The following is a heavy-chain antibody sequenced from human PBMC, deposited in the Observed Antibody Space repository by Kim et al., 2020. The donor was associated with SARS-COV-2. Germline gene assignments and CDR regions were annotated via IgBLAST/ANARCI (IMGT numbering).Heavy chain of an antibody. CDR1: GFTFSSYG. Sequence: GGSLRLSCAASGFTFSSYGMHWVRQAPGKGLEWVAGISYDGSNKYYADSVKGRFTISRDNSKNTLYLQMNSLRAEDTDVYYCAKESGSGSYYAWTYYYYGMDVWGQGTTVTVSS. CDR3: AKESGSGSYYAWTYYYYGMDV. CDR2: ISYDGSNK. J-gene: IGHJ6*02. D-gene: IGHD3-10*01. V-gene: IGHV3-30*18.